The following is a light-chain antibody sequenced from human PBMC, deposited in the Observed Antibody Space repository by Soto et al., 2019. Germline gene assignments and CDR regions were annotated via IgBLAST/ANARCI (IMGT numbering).Light chain of an antibody. V-gene: IGKV1-6*01. J-gene: IGKJ1*01. CDR1: QAIRND. CDR2: AAS. Sequence: AIQMTQSPSSLSASLGDRVTITCRASQAIRNDLGWYQQKPGKAPDLLIYAASSLQSGVPSRFSGSGSGTDFTLTISSLQPEDFATYYCLQDYNYPRTFGQGTKVEIK. CDR3: LQDYNYPRT.